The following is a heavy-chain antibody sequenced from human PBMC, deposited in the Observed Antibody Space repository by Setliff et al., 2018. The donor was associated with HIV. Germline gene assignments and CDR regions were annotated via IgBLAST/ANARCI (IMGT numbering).Heavy chain of an antibody. CDR2: MNPNSGNT. CDR1: GYTFTSYD. V-gene: IGHV1-8*03. D-gene: IGHD1-26*01. CDR3: AKDRGRGNWLDP. J-gene: IGHJ5*02. Sequence: ASVKVSCKASGYTFTSYDINWVRQATGQGLEWMGWMNPNSGNTGYAQKFQGRVTITADESTTTAYMELSSLRSEDTAVYYCAKDRGRGNWLDPWGQGTLVTVSS.